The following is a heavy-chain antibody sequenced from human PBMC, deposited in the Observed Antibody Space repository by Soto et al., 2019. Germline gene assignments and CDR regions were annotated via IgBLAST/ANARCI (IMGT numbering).Heavy chain of an antibody. V-gene: IGHV4-4*07. CDR1: GASFSNSY. CDR2: ISASGNT. CDR3: AKESGAPAGTAEY. J-gene: IGHJ4*02. Sequence: QVQLQESGPGVGKPSETLSLTCTVSGASFSNSYWSWIRRPAGKGLEWIGRISASGNTNYNPSLKSRVTMSIDTSKNQFSLKVPSVTDADTALYYCAKESGAPAGTAEYWGQVILVTVSS. D-gene: IGHD1-1*01.